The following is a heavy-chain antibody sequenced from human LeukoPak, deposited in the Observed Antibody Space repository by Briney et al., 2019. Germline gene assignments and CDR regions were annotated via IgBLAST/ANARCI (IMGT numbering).Heavy chain of an antibody. D-gene: IGHD6-19*01. V-gene: IGHV3-21*04. J-gene: IGHJ4*02. CDR2: ISSSSSYI. Sequence: TGGSLRLSCAASGFTFSSYSMNWVRQAPGKGLEWVSSISSSSSYIYYADSVKGRFTISRDNAKNSLYLQMNSLRADDTAVYYCAKDLVYPRTVVIIGRAVAGSTGVYWGRGTLVTVSS. CDR1: GFTFSSYS. CDR3: AKDLVYPRTVVIIGRAVAGSTGVY.